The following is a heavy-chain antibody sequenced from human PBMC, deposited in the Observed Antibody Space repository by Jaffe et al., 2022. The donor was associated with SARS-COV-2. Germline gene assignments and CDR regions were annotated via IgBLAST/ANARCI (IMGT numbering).Heavy chain of an antibody. CDR1: GFTFSSYA. J-gene: IGHJ4*02. D-gene: IGHD3-10*01. V-gene: IGHV3-23*01. CDR3: AKSDYYYGSGSYQY. Sequence: EVQLLESGGGSVQPGGSLRLSCAASGFTFSSYAMSWVRQAPGKGLEWVSGIGGNGGYTYYADSVKGRFTISRDNSKNTLYLQMNSLRAEDTAVYYCAKSDYYYGSGSYQYWGQGTLVTVSS. CDR2: IGGNGGYT.